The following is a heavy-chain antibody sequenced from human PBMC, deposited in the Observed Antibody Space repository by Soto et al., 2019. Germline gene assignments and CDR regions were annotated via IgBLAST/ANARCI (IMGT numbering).Heavy chain of an antibody. CDR3: AKEVLRWFDY. V-gene: IGHV3-30*18. Sequence: QVQLVESGGGVVQPGRSLRLSCAASGFTFSSYVMHWVRQAPGKGLEWVAVISYDGSNKYYADSVKGRFTISRDNSKNTLYLQMNSLRAEDTAVYYCAKEVLRWFDYWGQGTLVTVSS. CDR2: ISYDGSNK. D-gene: IGHD4-17*01. J-gene: IGHJ4*02. CDR1: GFTFSSYV.